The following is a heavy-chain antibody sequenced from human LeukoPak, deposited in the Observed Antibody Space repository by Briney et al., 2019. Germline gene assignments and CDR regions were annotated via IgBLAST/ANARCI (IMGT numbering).Heavy chain of an antibody. D-gene: IGHD5-12*01. CDR2: ISYDGSNK. CDR3: AKDSGLAY. CDR1: GFTFDSYA. Sequence: PGRSLRLSCAASGFTFDSYAIHWVRQAPGKGLEWVAVISYDGSNKYYADSVKGRFTISRDNSKNTLYLQMNSLRAEDTAVYYCAKDSGLAYWGQGTLVTVSS. V-gene: IGHV3-30*18. J-gene: IGHJ4*02.